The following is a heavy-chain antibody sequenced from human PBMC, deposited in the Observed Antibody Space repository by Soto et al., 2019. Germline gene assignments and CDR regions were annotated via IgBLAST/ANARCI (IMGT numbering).Heavy chain of an antibody. V-gene: IGHV3-23*01. J-gene: IGHJ4*02. CDR3: AKTLADWYYFDY. CDR2: INRSGGST. CDR1: GFTFSSYA. Sequence: GASLKVSCAASGFTFSSYAMSWVRQAPGKGLEWVASINRSGGSTCYADYVQGRVTTSRDDSKNTLYLQLNSLRAEDTAVYYCAKTLADWYYFDYWGQGTPVTVSS. D-gene: IGHD3-9*01.